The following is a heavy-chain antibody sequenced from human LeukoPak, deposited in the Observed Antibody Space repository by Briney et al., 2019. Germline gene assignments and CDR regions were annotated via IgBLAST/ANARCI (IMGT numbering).Heavy chain of an antibody. J-gene: IGHJ5*02. V-gene: IGHV1-2*02. CDR2: INPNSGGT. Sequence: ASVKVSCKASGYTFTSYYMHWVRQAPGQGLEWMGWINPNSGGTNYAQKFQGRVTMTRDTSISTAYMELSRLRSDDTAVYYCATPHAVGIGFDLWGQGTLVTVYS. CDR3: ATPHAVGIGFDL. CDR1: GYTFTSYY.